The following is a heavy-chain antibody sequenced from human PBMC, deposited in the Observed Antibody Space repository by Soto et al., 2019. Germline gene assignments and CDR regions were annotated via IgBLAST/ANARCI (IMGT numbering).Heavy chain of an antibody. CDR3: ASVASLSPAYYDSSECDPYYYYGMDV. Sequence: PSETLSLTCTVSGGSISSYYWSWIRQPPGKGLEWIGYIYYSGSTNYNPSLKSRVTISVDTSKNQFSLKLSSVTAADTAVYYCASVASLSPAYYDSSECDPYYYYGMDVWGQGTTVTVSS. J-gene: IGHJ6*02. D-gene: IGHD3-22*01. V-gene: IGHV4-59*01. CDR2: IYYSGST. CDR1: GGSISSYY.